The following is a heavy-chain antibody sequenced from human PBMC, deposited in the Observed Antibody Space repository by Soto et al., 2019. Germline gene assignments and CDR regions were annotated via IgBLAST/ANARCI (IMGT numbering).Heavy chain of an antibody. J-gene: IGHJ6*02. Sequence: ASVKVSCKASGYTFTGYYMHWVRQAPGQGLEWMGWINPNSGGTNYAQKFQGRVTMTRDTSISTAYMELSRLRSDDTAVYYCATKTPVYYYGTDVWGQGTAVTVSS. CDR2: INPNSGGT. V-gene: IGHV1-2*02. CDR1: GYTFTGYY. CDR3: ATKTPVYYYGTDV.